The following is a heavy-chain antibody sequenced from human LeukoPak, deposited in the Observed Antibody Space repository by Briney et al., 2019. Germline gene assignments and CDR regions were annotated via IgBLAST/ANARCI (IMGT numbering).Heavy chain of an antibody. D-gene: IGHD3-3*01. V-gene: IGHV1-69*04. CDR3: ARDGPGAIF. Sequence: SVKVSCQASGGTFSSYAISWVRQAPGQGLEWMGRIIPIFGIANYAQKFQGRVTITADKSTSTAYMELSSLRSEDTAVYYCARDGPGAIFWGQGTLVTVSS. J-gene: IGHJ4*02. CDR2: IIPIFGIA. CDR1: GGTFSSYA.